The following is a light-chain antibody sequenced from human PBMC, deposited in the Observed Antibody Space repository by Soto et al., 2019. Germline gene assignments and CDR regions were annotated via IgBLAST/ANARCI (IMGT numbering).Light chain of an antibody. J-gene: IGKJ4*01. CDR3: LQTYNYPLT. V-gene: IGKV1-6*01. CDR1: QDIRND. Sequence: AIQMTQSPSSLSASVGDSVTITCRASQDIRNDLGWFQQKPGKAPNLLIYGASSVHRGVPSRFSGSGSGSDFTLTISSLQSEDFATYYCLQTYNYPLTLGGGTRVEI. CDR2: GAS.